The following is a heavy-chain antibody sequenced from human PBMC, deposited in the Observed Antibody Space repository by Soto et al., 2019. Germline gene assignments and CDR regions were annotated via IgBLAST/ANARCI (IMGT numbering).Heavy chain of an antibody. D-gene: IGHD6-19*01. CDR1: GFSFSSCA. J-gene: IGHJ4*02. Sequence: QVQLVESGGGVVQPGRSLRLSCAASGFSFSSCAMHWVRQAPGKGLEWVAVVSHDGSNKYYADSVKGRVTSSRDNSINTVYLQMNSLIAEDTAVYYCARVSIAVAGIAYYFDYWGQGTLVTVSS. CDR3: ARVSIAVAGIAYYFDY. CDR2: VSHDGSNK. V-gene: IGHV3-30-3*01.